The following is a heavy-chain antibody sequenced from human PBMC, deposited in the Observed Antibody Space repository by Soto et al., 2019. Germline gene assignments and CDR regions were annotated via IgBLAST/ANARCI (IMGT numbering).Heavy chain of an antibody. V-gene: IGHV1-69*12. Sequence: QVQLVQSGAEVKKPGSSVKVSCKASGGTFSSYAISWVRQAPGQGLEWMGGIIPIFGTANYAQKFQGRVTITADESTSTAYMELSSLRSEDTAVYYCARKEAVAGTDCYYYGMDVWGQGTTVTVSS. CDR3: ARKEAVAGTDCYYYGMDV. D-gene: IGHD6-19*01. CDR2: IIPIFGTA. J-gene: IGHJ6*02. CDR1: GGTFSSYA.